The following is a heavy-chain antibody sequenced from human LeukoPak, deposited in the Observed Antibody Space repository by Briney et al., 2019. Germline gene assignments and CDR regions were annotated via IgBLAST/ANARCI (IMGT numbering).Heavy chain of an antibody. V-gene: IGHV3-23*01. CDR1: GFTFSSYG. CDR2: IGDSGGST. D-gene: IGHD2-2*01. Sequence: PGGSLRLSCEASGFTFSSYGMHWVRQAPGKGLEWVAVIGDSGGSTYYADSVKSRFTISRDNSKNTLYLQMTSLRAEDTAVYYCAKGHCSSTTCYVYYFDYWGQGTLITVSS. J-gene: IGHJ4*02. CDR3: AKGHCSSTTCYVYYFDY.